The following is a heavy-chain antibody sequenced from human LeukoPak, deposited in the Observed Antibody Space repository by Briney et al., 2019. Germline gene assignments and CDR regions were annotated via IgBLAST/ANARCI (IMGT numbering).Heavy chain of an antibody. D-gene: IGHD3-22*01. J-gene: IGHJ5*02. CDR2: ISGSGGST. Sequence: QTGGSLRLSCAASGFTFSSYAMSWVRQAPGKGLEWVSAISGSGGSTYYADSVKGRSTISRDNSKNTLYLQMNSLRAEDTAVYYCAKGDGYYDSSGYSSYNWFDPWGQGTLVTVSS. CDR1: GFTFSSYA. CDR3: AKGDGYYDSSGYSSYNWFDP. V-gene: IGHV3-23*01.